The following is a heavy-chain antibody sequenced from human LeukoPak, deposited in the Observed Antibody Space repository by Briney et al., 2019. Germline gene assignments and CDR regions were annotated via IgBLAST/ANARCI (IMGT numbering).Heavy chain of an antibody. CDR3: ARNPYDDYYFDL. V-gene: IGHV3-30*03. D-gene: IGHD3-16*01. CDR2: ISYDGTNK. Sequence: GGSLRLSCAASGFTFRSYGMHWVRQAPGKGLEWVVVISYDGTNKYYADSVKGRFTVSRDNSKNTLYLDMNSLRPEDSALYYCARNPYDDYYFDLWGQGALVTVSS. CDR1: GFTFRSYG. J-gene: IGHJ4*02.